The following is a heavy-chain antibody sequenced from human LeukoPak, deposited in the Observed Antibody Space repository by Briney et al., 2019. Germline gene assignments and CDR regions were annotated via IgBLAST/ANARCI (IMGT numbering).Heavy chain of an antibody. D-gene: IGHD1-1*01. Sequence: ETLSLTCTVSGYSISSGYYWGWIRQPPGKGLEWIGSIYHSGSTYYNPSLKSRVTISVDTSKNQFSLKLSSVTAADTAVYYCARDQLGAMDVWGKGTTVTVSS. J-gene: IGHJ6*03. CDR2: IYHSGST. CDR1: GYSISSGYY. CDR3: ARDQLGAMDV. V-gene: IGHV4-38-2*02.